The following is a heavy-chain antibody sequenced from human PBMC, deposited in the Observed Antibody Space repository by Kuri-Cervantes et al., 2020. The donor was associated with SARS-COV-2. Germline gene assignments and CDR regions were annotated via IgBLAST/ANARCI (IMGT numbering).Heavy chain of an antibody. CDR1: GYSISSGYY. CDR2: IYHSGST. V-gene: IGHV4-38-2*02. D-gene: IGHD2-2*01. J-gene: IGHJ5*02. CDR3: ARVGVYCSSTSCYPNWFDP. Sequence: SETLSLTCTVSGYSISSGYYWGWIRQPPGKGLEWIGSIYHSGSTYYNPSLKSRVTTSVDTSKNQFSLKLSSVTAADTAVYYCARVGVYCSSTSCYPNWFDPWGQGTLVTVSS.